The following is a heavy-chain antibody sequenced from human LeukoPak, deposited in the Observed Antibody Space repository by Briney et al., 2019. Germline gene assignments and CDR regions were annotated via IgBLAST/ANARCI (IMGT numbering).Heavy chain of an antibody. J-gene: IGHJ6*02. CDR1: GYTFTSYA. V-gene: IGHV1-3*01. CDR3: AREGSSGYYYYYGMDV. Sequence: ASVTVSCTASGYTFTSYAMHWVRQAPGQRLEWMGWINAGNGNTKYSQEFQGRVTITRDTSASTAYMELSSLRSEDTAVYYCAREGSSGYYYYYGMDVWGQGTTVTVSS. D-gene: IGHD6-13*01. CDR2: INAGNGNT.